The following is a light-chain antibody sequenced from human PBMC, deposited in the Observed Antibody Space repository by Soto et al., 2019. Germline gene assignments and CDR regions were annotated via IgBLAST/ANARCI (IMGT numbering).Light chain of an antibody. V-gene: IGLV2-11*01. J-gene: IGLJ1*01. CDR3: CSYAGSYNNV. Sequence: QSALTQPRSVSGSPGQSVTISCTGTSSDVGGYNYVSWYQQHPGKAPKLMIYDVSKRPSGVPDRFSGSKSGNTASLTISGLQAEDEADYYRCSYAGSYNNVFGTGTKVTVL. CDR1: SSDVGGYNY. CDR2: DVS.